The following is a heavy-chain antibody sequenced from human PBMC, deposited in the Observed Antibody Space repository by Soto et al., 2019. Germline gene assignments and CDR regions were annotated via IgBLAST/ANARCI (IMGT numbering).Heavy chain of an antibody. J-gene: IGHJ6*02. CDR2: INHSGST. CDR1: GGSFSGYY. Sequence: SETLSLTCAVYGGSFSGYYWSWIRQPPGKGLEWIGEINHSGSTNYNPSLKSRVTISVDTSKNQFPLKLSSVTAADTAVYYCARESKEAYYDILTGYYIPYYYYGMDVWGQGTTVTVSS. D-gene: IGHD3-9*01. CDR3: ARESKEAYYDILTGYYIPYYYYGMDV. V-gene: IGHV4-34*01.